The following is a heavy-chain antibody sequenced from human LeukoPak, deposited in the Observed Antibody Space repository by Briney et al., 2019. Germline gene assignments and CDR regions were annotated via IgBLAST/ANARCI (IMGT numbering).Heavy chain of an antibody. J-gene: IGHJ4*02. CDR3: ATERESTTVNFDY. Sequence: PGGSLRLSCAAFGLTLSSYGMNWVRQAPGKGLEWVSYISVSSGIIYYTDSVKGRFTISRDNAKNSLYWQMNSLRAGDTAAIYCATERESTTVNFDYWGQRTLVTVSS. V-gene: IGHV3-48*01. D-gene: IGHD5/OR15-5a*01. CDR2: ISVSSGII. CDR1: GLTLSSYG.